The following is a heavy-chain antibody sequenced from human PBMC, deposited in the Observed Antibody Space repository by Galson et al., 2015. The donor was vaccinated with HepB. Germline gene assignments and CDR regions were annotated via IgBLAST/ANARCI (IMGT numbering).Heavy chain of an antibody. CDR1: GFTFSSYA. CDR3: AKDGWYCSSTSCYSEI. J-gene: IGHJ3*02. Sequence: SLRLSCAASGFTFSSYAMTWVRQAPGKGLEWVSSISGSGGSTDHADSVKGRFTISRDNSKNTLYLLMNSLRPEDTAVYYCAKDGWYCSSTSCYSEIWGQGTMVTVSS. V-gene: IGHV3-23*01. CDR2: ISGSGGST. D-gene: IGHD2-2*02.